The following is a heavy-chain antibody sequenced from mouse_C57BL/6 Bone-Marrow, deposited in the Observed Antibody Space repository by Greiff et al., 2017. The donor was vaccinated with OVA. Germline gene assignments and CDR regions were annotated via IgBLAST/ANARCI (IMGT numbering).Heavy chain of an antibody. J-gene: IGHJ1*03. CDR1: GFTFSSYG. CDR2: ISSGGSYT. Sequence: EVQRVESGGDLVKPGGSLKLSCAASGFTFSSYGMSWVRQTPDKRLEWVATISSGGSYTYYPDSVKGRFTISRDNAKNTLYLQMSSLKSEDTAMYYCARRGDYYGSSSYWYFDVWGTGTTVTVSS. D-gene: IGHD1-1*01. V-gene: IGHV5-6*01. CDR3: ARRGDYYGSSSYWYFDV.